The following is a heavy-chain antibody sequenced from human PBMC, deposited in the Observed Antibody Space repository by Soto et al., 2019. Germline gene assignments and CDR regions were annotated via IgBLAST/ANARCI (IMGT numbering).Heavy chain of an antibody. CDR3: ARAQYYYGSGSYYRPFDY. J-gene: IGHJ4*02. CDR1: NWSFSGYY. V-gene: IGHV4-34*12. Sequence: SETLSLTCGVYNWSFSGYYWTWIRQPPGKGLEWIGEIIHSGSTNYNPSLKSRVTISVDMSKKQFSLKLSSVTAADTAVYYCARAQYYYGSGSYYRPFDYWGQGTLVTVSS. D-gene: IGHD3-10*01. CDR2: IIHSGST.